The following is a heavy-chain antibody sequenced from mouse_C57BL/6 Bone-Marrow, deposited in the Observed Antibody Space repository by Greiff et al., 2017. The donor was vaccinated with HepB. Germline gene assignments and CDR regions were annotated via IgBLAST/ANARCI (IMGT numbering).Heavy chain of an antibody. J-gene: IGHJ3*01. Sequence: EVQLVESGGDLVKPGGSLKLSCAASGFTFSSYGMSWVRQTPDKRLEWVATISSGGSYTYYPDSVKGRFTISRDNAKNTLYLQMSSLKSEDTAMYYCARAIYYYGSRWFAYWGQGTLVTVSA. D-gene: IGHD1-1*01. CDR3: ARAIYYYGSRWFAY. CDR2: ISSGGSYT. CDR1: GFTFSSYG. V-gene: IGHV5-6*01.